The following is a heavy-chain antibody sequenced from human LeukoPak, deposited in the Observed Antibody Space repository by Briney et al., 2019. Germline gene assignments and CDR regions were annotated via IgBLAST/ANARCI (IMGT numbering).Heavy chain of an antibody. D-gene: IGHD6-13*01. CDR2: LHVSGNT. CDR3: ARVTGGSTWFSWFDP. Sequence: TPSETLSLTCTVSGVSLQSNHWAWIRQPAGKGLEWIGRLHVSGNTNFNPSLKSRVTISVDTSKNQFSLKMTSATAADTAVYYCARVTGGSTWFSWFDPWGQGTLVTVSS. J-gene: IGHJ5*02. V-gene: IGHV4-4*07. CDR1: GVSLQSNH.